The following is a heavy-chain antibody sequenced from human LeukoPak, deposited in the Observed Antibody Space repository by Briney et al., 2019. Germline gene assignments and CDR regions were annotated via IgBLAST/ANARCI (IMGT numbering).Heavy chain of an antibody. CDR2: IGGSDGRT. CDR3: AKDSSSYDWGYMDV. D-gene: IGHD3-22*01. V-gene: IGHV3-23*01. CDR1: GFTFSTYA. J-gene: IGHJ6*03. Sequence: GGSLRLSCAASGFTFSTYAMSWVRQAPGKGLEWVSLIGGSDGRTRYADSVKGRFTISRDNSKDTLYLEMNSLRAEDTAVYYCAKDSSSYDWGYMDVWGKGTTVTISS.